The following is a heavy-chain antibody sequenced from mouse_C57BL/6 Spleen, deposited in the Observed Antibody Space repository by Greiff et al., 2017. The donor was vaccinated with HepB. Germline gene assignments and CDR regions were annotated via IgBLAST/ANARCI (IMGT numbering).Heavy chain of an antibody. CDR2: INPYNGDT. J-gene: IGHJ3*01. Sequence: VQLQQSGPELVKPGASVKISCKASGYSFTGYFMNWVMQSHGKSLEWIGRINPYNGDTFYNQKFKGKATLTVDKSSSTAHMELRSLTSEDSAVYYCARDYDYVAWFAYWGQGTLVTVSA. CDR3: ARDYDYVAWFAY. V-gene: IGHV1-20*01. CDR1: GYSFTGYF. D-gene: IGHD2-4*01.